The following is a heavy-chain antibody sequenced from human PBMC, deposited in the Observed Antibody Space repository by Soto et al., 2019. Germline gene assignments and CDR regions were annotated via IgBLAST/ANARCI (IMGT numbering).Heavy chain of an antibody. CDR1: GVSISSGNW. J-gene: IGHJ4*02. Sequence: SETLSLTCAVSGVSISSGNWWTWVRQTPQRGLEYIGEIFHDGTANYYPSFERRVAISVDTSKNQFSLKLTSVTAADTAIYFCARLVYDTRLNYMYSDFWGQGALVTVSS. D-gene: IGHD3-10*01. CDR2: IFHDGTA. CDR3: ARLVYDTRLNYMYSDF. V-gene: IGHV4-4*02.